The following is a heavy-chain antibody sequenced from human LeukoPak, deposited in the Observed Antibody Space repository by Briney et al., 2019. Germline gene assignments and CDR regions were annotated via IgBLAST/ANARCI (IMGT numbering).Heavy chain of an antibody. CDR1: GFTFSSYE. J-gene: IGHJ6*03. D-gene: IGHD3-10*01. V-gene: IGHV3-48*03. CDR3: ARIAYYYGSGSALGYYYYYMDV. Sequence: GGSLRLSCAASGFTFSSYEMHWVRQAPGKGLDWVSYISSSGSTIYYEDFVKGRFTISRDNVKNSLYLQMNSLRAEDTAVYYCARIAYYYGSGSALGYYYYYMDVWGKGTTVTVSS. CDR2: ISSSGSTI.